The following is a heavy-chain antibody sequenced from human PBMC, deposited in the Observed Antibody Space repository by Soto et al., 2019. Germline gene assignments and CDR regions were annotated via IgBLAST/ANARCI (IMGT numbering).Heavy chain of an antibody. Sequence: EVQLLASGGTLVQPGGSLRLSCAASGFTFSRYAMNWVRQAPGKGLEWVSIISGNAETTYYADSVKGRFTISRDNSKNTRYLQRNSLRAEDTAVYYCVKDDCSGGSCYWGYWGQGTLVTVSS. D-gene: IGHD2-15*01. CDR1: GFTFSRYA. CDR3: VKDDCSGGSCYWGY. V-gene: IGHV3-23*01. J-gene: IGHJ4*02. CDR2: ISGNAETT.